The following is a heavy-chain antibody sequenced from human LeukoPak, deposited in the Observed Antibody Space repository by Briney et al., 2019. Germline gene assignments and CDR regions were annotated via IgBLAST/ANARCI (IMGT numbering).Heavy chain of an antibody. Sequence: ASVKVSCKASGYTFTSYYMHWVRQAPGQGLEWMGIINPSGGSTSYAQKFQGRVTMTRDTSTSTVYMELSSLRSEDAAVYYCASTTVDPGNAFDIWGQGTMVTVSS. D-gene: IGHD4-23*01. J-gene: IGHJ3*02. CDR2: INPSGGST. CDR3: ASTTVDPGNAFDI. V-gene: IGHV1-46*03. CDR1: GYTFTSYY.